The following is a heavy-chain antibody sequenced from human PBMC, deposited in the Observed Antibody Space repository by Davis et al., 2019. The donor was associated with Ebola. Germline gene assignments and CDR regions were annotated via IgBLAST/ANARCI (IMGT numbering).Heavy chain of an antibody. CDR3: ARALPYQQPSGMDV. J-gene: IGHJ6*02. Sequence: ASVKVSCKASGYTFTNYYMHWVRQAPGQGLEWMGMINPNDGRTIYAQKFQGRVTITADKSTSTAYMELSSLRSEDTAVYYCARALPYQQPSGMDVWGQGTTVTVSS. D-gene: IGHD2-2*01. CDR1: GYTFTNYY. CDR2: INPNDGRT. V-gene: IGHV1-46*01.